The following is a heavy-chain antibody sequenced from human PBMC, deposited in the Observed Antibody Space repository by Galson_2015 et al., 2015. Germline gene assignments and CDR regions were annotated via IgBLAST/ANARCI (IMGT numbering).Heavy chain of an antibody. CDR2: IGGSGGST. D-gene: IGHD1-14*01. V-gene: IGHV3-23*01. CDR3: AKGGEPSHYYYMDV. CDR1: GFTFSSYA. Sequence: SLRLSCAASGFTFSSYAMSWVRQAPGKGLEWVSAIGGSGGSTYYADSVKGRFTISRDNSKNTRFLQMNSLSAEDTAVYYCAKGGEPSHYYYMDVWGKGTTVTVSS. J-gene: IGHJ6*03.